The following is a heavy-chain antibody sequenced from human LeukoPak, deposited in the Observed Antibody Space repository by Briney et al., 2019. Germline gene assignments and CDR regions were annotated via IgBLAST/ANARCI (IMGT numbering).Heavy chain of an antibody. J-gene: IGHJ4*02. Sequence: PGGSLRLSCAASGFTFSSYGMHWVRQAPGKGLEWVAVIWFDGTNKYYADSLKGRFTISRDNSKNTLYLQMNSLRAEDTALYYCARVRTVVSPFDYWGQGTLVTVSS. CDR2: IWFDGTNK. V-gene: IGHV3-33*01. CDR3: ARVRTVVSPFDY. D-gene: IGHD4-23*01. CDR1: GFTFSSYG.